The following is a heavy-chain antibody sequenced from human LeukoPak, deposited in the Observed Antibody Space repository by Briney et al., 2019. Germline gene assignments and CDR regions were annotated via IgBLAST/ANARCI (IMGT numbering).Heavy chain of an antibody. CDR2: IRSKAYGGTT. CDR1: GFTFGDYA. Sequence: PGGSLRLSCTASGFTFGDYAMSWVRQAPGKGLEWVGFIRSKAYGGTTEYAASVKGRFTISRDDSKSIAYLQMNSLKTEDTAVYYCTRDSDSSGYSTLFDYWGQGTLATVSS. V-gene: IGHV3-49*04. D-gene: IGHD3-22*01. CDR3: TRDSDSSGYSTLFDY. J-gene: IGHJ4*02.